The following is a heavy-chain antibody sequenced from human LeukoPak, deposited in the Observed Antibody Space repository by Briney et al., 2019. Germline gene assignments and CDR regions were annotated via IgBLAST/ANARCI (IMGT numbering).Heavy chain of an antibody. Sequence: PSETLSLTCAVYGGSFSGYYWSWIRQPPGKGLEWIGSIYYSGSTYYNPSLKSRVTISVDTSKNQFSLKLSSVTAADTAVYYCAGENCSGGSCYYYYYYGMDVWGQGTTVTVSS. CDR2: IYYSGST. CDR3: AGENCSGGSCYYYYYYGMDV. V-gene: IGHV4-34*01. CDR1: GGSFSGYY. J-gene: IGHJ6*02. D-gene: IGHD2-15*01.